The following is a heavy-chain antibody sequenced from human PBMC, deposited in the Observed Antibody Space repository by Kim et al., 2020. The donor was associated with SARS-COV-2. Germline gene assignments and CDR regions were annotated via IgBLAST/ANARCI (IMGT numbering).Heavy chain of an antibody. D-gene: IGHD3-10*01. CDR3: ARNYLWFGELLNYYYYYGMDV. J-gene: IGHJ6*02. Sequence: GGSLRLSCAASGFTFSSYSMNWVRQAPGKGLEWVSYISSSSSTIYYADSVKGRFTISRDNAKNSLYLQMNSLRDEDTAVYYCARNYLWFGELLNYYYYYGMDVWGQGTTVTVSS. CDR2: ISSSSSTI. V-gene: IGHV3-48*02. CDR1: GFTFSSYS.